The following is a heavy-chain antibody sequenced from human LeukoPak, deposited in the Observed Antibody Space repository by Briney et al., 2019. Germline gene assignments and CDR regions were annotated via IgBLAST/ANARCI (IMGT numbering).Heavy chain of an antibody. Sequence: GESLQISGMCSGYRFTDYWIGGVGPMPGKGLDWMGNIYLCDSDTKSSPSCQGQVYMSADQDSSTAYLEWSSVKASETVMYYCAIRYSGSYNDGWGQGTLVTASS. CDR1: GYRFTDYW. CDR2: IYLCDSDT. V-gene: IGHV5-51*06. J-gene: IGHJ4*02. CDR3: AIRYSGSYNDG. D-gene: IGHD1-26*01.